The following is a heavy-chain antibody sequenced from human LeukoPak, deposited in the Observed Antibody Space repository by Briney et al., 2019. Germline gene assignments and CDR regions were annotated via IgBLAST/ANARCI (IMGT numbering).Heavy chain of an antibody. J-gene: IGHJ5*02. D-gene: IGHD2-2*01. Sequence: SDTLSLTCTVSGGSISSSSYYWGWIRQPPGKGLEWIGSIYYSGSTYYNPSLKSRVTISVDTSKNQFSLKLRSVTDADTAVYYRARGRRSSTSCLGPWGQGTLVTVSS. CDR2: IYYSGST. V-gene: IGHV4-39*01. CDR1: GGSISSSSYY. CDR3: ARGRRSSTSCLGP.